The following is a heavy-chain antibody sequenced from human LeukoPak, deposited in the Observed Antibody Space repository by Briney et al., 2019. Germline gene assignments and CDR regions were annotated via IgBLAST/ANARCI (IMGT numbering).Heavy chain of an antibody. CDR2: IFTSGTT. D-gene: IGHD6-19*01. J-gene: IGHJ5*02. Sequence: SETLSLTCTVSGGSISSSYWSWIRQPAGKGLEWIGRIFTSGTTEYNPSRKSRVTMSVDTSKNQFSLKLTSVTAADTAVYYCARDFGFGSAWGQGALVTVSS. V-gene: IGHV4-4*07. CDR1: GGSISSSY. CDR3: ARDFGFGSA.